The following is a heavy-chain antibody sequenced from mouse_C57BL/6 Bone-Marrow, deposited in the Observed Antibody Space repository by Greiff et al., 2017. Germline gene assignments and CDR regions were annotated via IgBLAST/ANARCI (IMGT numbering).Heavy chain of an antibody. CDR3: AREGDGYYPAWFAY. Sequence: QVQLQQSGPGLVQPSQSLSITCTVSGFSLTSYGVHWVRQSPGKGLEWLGEIWSGGSTDYNAAFISRLSISTDNSKSQVCFKMNSLQAEDTAIYYGAREGDGYYPAWFAYWGQGTLVTVSA. CDR1: GFSLTSYG. V-gene: IGHV2-2*01. CDR2: IWSGGST. D-gene: IGHD2-3*01. J-gene: IGHJ3*01.